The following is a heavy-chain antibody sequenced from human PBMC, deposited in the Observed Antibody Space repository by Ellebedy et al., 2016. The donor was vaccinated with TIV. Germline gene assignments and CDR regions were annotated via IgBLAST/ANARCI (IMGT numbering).Heavy chain of an antibody. J-gene: IGHJ4*02. Sequence: GESLKISCAASGFIVSSNYMSWVRQAPGKGLEWVSVIYSGGSTYYADSVKGRFTISRDNSKNTLYLQMNSLRAEDTAVYYCARLDAIIAVKSLDYWGQGTLVTVSS. V-gene: IGHV3-53*01. D-gene: IGHD6-19*01. CDR3: ARLDAIIAVKSLDY. CDR2: IYSGGST. CDR1: GFIVSSNY.